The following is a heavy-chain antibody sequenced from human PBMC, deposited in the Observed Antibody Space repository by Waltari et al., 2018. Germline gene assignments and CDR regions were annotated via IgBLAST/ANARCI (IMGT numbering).Heavy chain of an antibody. CDR3: ARGLFGGDYYYYYMDV. V-gene: IGHV1-8*01. J-gene: IGHJ6*03. CDR1: GYTFTSYD. D-gene: IGHD2-21*01. CDR2: MNPNSGNT. Sequence: QVQLVQSGAEVKKPGASVKVSCKASGYTFTSYDINWVRQATGQGLEWMGWMNPNSGNTGYAQKFQGRGTMTRNTSISTAYMELSSLRSEDTTVYYCARGLFGGDYYYYYMDVWGKGTTVTVSS.